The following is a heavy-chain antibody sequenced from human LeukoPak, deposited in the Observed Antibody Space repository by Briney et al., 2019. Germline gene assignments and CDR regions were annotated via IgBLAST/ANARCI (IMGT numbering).Heavy chain of an antibody. CDR1: GFTVSSNY. CDR3: ARDRRAESSNTRGLPH. D-gene: IGHD2/OR15-2a*01. CDR2: IQSGGYT. J-gene: IGHJ1*01. Sequence: PGGSLRLSCAASGFTVSSNYISWVRQAPGKGLEWVSVIQSGGYTFYADSVKGRFTISRDNSKNTLYLQMNSLRVEDTAVYYCARDRRAESSNTRGLPHWGQGTLVTVSS. V-gene: IGHV3-66*01.